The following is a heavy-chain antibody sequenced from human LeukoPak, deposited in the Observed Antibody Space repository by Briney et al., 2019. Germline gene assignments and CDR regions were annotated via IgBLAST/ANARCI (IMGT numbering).Heavy chain of an antibody. D-gene: IGHD3/OR15-3a*01. V-gene: IGHV3-66*02. CDR3: AKEDFLDAFDI. CDR2: IYSGGST. Sequence: GGSLRLSCAASGFTVSSNYMSWVRQAPGKGLEWVSVIYSGGSTYYADSVKGRFTISRDNSKNTLYLQMNSLRAEDTAVYYCAKEDFLDAFDIWGQGTMVTVSS. J-gene: IGHJ3*02. CDR1: GFTVSSNY.